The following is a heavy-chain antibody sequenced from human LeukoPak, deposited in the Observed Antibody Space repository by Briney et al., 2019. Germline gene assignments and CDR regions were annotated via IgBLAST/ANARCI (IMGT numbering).Heavy chain of an antibody. CDR3: ARDPPLQFGSGPPGDY. Sequence: ASVKVSCKASGYTFTDYYMHWVRQAPGQGLEWMGWINPNIGGTKYAQKFQGRVTMTRDTSINTAYLELSRLRSDDTAVYYCARDPPLQFGSGPPGDYWGQGTLVTVSS. D-gene: IGHD3-10*01. CDR2: INPNIGGT. V-gene: IGHV1-2*02. J-gene: IGHJ4*02. CDR1: GYTFTDYY.